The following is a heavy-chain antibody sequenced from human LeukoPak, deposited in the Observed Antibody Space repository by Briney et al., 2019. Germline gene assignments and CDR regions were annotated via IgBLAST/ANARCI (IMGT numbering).Heavy chain of an antibody. D-gene: IGHD2-2*01. J-gene: IGHJ3*02. CDR2: ISGSGGST. Sequence: GGSLRLSCAASGFTFSTNGMSWVRQAPGKGLEWVSGISGSGGSTYYTDSVKGRFTISRDDSKNTLFLQMNSLRAEDTAVYYCARLGYCSSTSCYVYAFDIWGQGTVVTVSS. CDR1: GFTFSTNG. V-gene: IGHV3-23*01. CDR3: ARLGYCSSTSCYVYAFDI.